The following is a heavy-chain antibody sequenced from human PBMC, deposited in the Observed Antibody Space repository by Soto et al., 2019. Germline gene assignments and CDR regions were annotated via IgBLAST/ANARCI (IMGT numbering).Heavy chain of an antibody. CDR2: IYPGDSDT. CDR3: ARHLYSSSSDNYYYGMDV. V-gene: IGHV5-51*01. J-gene: IGHJ6*02. Sequence: SGESLKISCKGSGYSFTSYWIGWVRQMPGKGLEWMGIIYPGDSDTRYSPSFQGQVTISADKSISTAYLQWSSLKASDTAMYYCARHLYSSSSDNYYYGMDVWGQGTTVTVSS. D-gene: IGHD6-6*01. CDR1: GYSFTSYW.